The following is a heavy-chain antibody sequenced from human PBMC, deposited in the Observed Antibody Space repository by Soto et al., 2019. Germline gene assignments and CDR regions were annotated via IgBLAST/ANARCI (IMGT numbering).Heavy chain of an antibody. Sequence: ASVKVSCKASGYTFTSYDINWVRQATGQGLEWMGWMNPNSGNTGYAQKFQGRVTMTRNTSISTAYMELSSLRSEDTAVYYCAREAVMTTVTYYYYGMDVWGQGTTVTVSS. CDR2: MNPNSGNT. V-gene: IGHV1-8*01. CDR1: GYTFTSYD. CDR3: AREAVMTTVTYYYYGMDV. J-gene: IGHJ6*02. D-gene: IGHD4-17*01.